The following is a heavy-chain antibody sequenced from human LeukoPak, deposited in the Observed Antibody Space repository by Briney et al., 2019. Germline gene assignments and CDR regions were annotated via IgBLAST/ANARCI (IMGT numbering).Heavy chain of an antibody. J-gene: IGHJ3*01. D-gene: IGHD4-23*01. CDR1: GFNFDDYG. CDR3: ARHDYHSNSDAFDV. Sequence: AGGSLRLSCAVSGFNFDDYGMSWVRQVPGKGLEWVSGINWNGGSIGYGDSVKGRFTISRDNAKNSLYLQMNSLRAEDTAVYYCARHDYHSNSDAFDVWGQGTMVTVSS. V-gene: IGHV3-20*04. CDR2: INWNGGSI.